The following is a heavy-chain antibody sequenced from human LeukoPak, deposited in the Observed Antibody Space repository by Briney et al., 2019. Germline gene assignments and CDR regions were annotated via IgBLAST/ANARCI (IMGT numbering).Heavy chain of an antibody. CDR2: IYSGGST. CDR3: ARDGSVYSSSFGKYYYGMDV. J-gene: IGHJ6*02. V-gene: IGHV3-53*01. Sequence: GGSLRLSCAASGFTVSSNYMSWVRQAPGKGLEWVSVIYSGGSTYYADSVKGRFTISRDNSKNTLYLQMNSLRAEDTAVYYCARDGSVYSSSFGKYYYGMDVWGQGTTVTVSS. D-gene: IGHD6-13*01. CDR1: GFTVSSNY.